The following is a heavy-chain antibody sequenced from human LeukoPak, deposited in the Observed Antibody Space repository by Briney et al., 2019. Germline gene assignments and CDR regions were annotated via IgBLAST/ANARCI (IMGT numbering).Heavy chain of an antibody. V-gene: IGHV1-2*02. D-gene: IGHD3-10*01. CDR1: GYTFTSYY. J-gene: IGHJ5*02. Sequence: ASVTVSYTASGYTFTSYYMHWVRQAPGQGLEWMGWINPNSGGTNYAQKFQGRVTMTRDTSISTAYVELSRLRSDDTAVYYCARDPLVSRYYYGSGSYNPFDPWGQGTLVTVSS. CDR3: ARDPLVSRYYYGSGSYNPFDP. CDR2: INPNSGGT.